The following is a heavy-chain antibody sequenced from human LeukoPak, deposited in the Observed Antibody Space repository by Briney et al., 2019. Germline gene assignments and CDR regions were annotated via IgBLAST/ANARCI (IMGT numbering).Heavy chain of an antibody. CDR1: GFTFSNAW. V-gene: IGHV3-15*01. J-gene: IGHJ4*02. Sequence: GGSLRLSCAASGFTFSNAWLSWVRQAPGKGLEWVGRIKSGTTDYAAPVKGRFTISRDDSKNTLYLQMNSLKTEDTAVYYCTTDDIHLRYFDWLNGDYWGQGTLVTVSS. D-gene: IGHD3-9*01. CDR2: IKSGTT. CDR3: TTDDIHLRYFDWLNGDY.